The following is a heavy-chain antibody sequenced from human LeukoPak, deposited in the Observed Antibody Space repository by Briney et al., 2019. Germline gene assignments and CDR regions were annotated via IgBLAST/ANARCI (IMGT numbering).Heavy chain of an antibody. D-gene: IGHD1-26*01. V-gene: IGHV3-21*04. CDR3: VRDRGTYRPIDY. Sequence: GGTLRLSCAASAFSLSAYNMNWVRQAPGKGLEWVSSISYTGTYIYYADSVKGRFTISRDNAQNSLYLQMNSLRAEDTAIYYCVRDRGTYRPIDYWGQGTLVTVSS. CDR1: AFSLSAYN. CDR2: ISYTGTYI. J-gene: IGHJ4*02.